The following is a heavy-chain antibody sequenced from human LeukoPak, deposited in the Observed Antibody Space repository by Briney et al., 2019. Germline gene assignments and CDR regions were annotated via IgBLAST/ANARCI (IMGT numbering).Heavy chain of an antibody. V-gene: IGHV1-2*02. CDR1: GYPFTGYY. Sequence: ASVKVSCKASGYPFTGYYLHWVRQAPGQGLEWMGWINPDSGGTDYEQKFQGRVTMTRDTSISTAYMELSRLRSDDTAIYYCATEPSRSYSFDHLDFWGLGTPVTVSS. J-gene: IGHJ4*02. CDR3: ATEPSRSYSFDHLDF. D-gene: IGHD5-12*01. CDR2: INPDSGGT.